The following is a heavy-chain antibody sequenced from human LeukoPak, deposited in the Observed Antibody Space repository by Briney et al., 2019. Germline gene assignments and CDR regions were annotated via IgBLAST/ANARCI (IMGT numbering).Heavy chain of an antibody. J-gene: IGHJ6*03. D-gene: IGHD6-13*01. CDR2: INAGNGNT. CDR1: GYTFTSYA. CDR3: ARGELLAAAGPRPPAYYYYYYMDV. V-gene: IGHV1-3*03. Sequence: AASVKVSCKASGYTFTSYAMHWVRQAPGQRLEWMGWINAGNGNTKYSQEFQGRVTITRDTSASTAYMELSSLRSEDMAVYYCARGELLAAAGPRPPAYYYYYYMDVWGKGTTVTVSS.